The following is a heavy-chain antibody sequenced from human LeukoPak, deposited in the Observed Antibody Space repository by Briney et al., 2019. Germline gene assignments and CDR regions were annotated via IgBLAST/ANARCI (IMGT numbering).Heavy chain of an antibody. J-gene: IGHJ6*02. CDR2: ISSSGGST. Sequence: GGSLRLSCAASGFTFASNAMTWVCHAQGPGMGFVSAISSSGGSTYYADSGRGRFTISRDNSKNTLYLQMNSLGAEDTDVYYSAKARFAPSNYYFYSGMDVWGQGTTVTVSS. V-gene: IGHV3-23*01. CDR3: AKARFAPSNYYFYSGMDV. CDR1: GFTFASNA. D-gene: IGHD3-10*01.